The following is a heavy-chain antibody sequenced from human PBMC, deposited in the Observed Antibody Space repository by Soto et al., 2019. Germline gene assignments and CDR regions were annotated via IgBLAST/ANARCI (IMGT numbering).Heavy chain of an antibody. CDR3: ARHSGYDYVFDY. Sequence: QVQLVQSGAEVKKPGASVKVSCKASGYTFTSYGISWVRQAPGQGLEWMGWISAYNGDTHFAQKFQGRVTMTRDTSTSTAYMELSSLTFDDTAVYYCARHSGYDYVFDYWGQGTLVTVSS. J-gene: IGHJ4*02. CDR1: GYTFTSYG. D-gene: IGHD5-12*01. CDR2: ISAYNGDT. V-gene: IGHV1-18*01.